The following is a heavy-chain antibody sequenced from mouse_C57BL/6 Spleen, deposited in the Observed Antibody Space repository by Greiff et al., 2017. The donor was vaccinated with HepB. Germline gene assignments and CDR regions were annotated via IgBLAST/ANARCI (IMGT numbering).Heavy chain of an antibody. CDR1: GYTFTSYW. CDR2: IDPNSGGT. V-gene: IGHV1-72*01. Sequence: VKLQQPGAELVKPGASVKLSCKASGYTFTSYWMHWVKQRPGRGLEWIGRIDPNSGGTKYNEKFKSKATLTVDKPSSTAYMQRSSLTADDSAVYYCARYPAITTAEAWFAYWGQGTLVTVSA. J-gene: IGHJ3*01. CDR3: ARYPAITTAEAWFAY. D-gene: IGHD1-2*01.